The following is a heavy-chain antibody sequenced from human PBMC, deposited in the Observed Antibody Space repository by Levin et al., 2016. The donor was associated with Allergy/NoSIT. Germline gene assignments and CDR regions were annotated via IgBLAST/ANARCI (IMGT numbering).Heavy chain of an antibody. D-gene: IGHD3-3*01. Sequence: GGSLRLSCAASGFTFRNYAMTWVRQAPGQGLEWVSGISGSGAGSFYGSSVEGRFTISRDNSRNTLYLQLNSLRADDTAIYYCARNLLSGYASWSLDYWGQGTLVTVSS. CDR3: ARNLLSGYASWSLDY. CDR1: GFTFRNYA. J-gene: IGHJ4*02. CDR2: ISGSGAGS. V-gene: IGHV3-23*01.